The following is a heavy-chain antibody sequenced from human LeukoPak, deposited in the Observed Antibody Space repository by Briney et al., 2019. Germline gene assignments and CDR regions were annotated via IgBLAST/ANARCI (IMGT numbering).Heavy chain of an antibody. Sequence: PSETLSLICTVFGGSISSSSYYWGWIRQPPGKGLEWIGYIYYSGSTNYNPSLKSRVTISVDTSKNQFSLKLSSVTAADTAVYYCARRVAAATYVWFDPRGQGTLVTVSS. CDR1: GGSISSSSYY. CDR2: IYYSGST. V-gene: IGHV4-61*05. D-gene: IGHD6-13*01. J-gene: IGHJ5*02. CDR3: ARRVAAATYVWFDP.